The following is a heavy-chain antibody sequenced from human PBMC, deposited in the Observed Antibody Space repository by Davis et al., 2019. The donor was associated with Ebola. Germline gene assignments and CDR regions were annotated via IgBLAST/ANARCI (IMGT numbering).Heavy chain of an antibody. CDR2: INHSGST. CDR3: ARGSSSWLGSWYFDY. J-gene: IGHJ4*02. Sequence: PSETLSLTCAVYGGSFSGYYWSWIRQPPGKGLEWIGEINHSGSTNYNPSLKSRVTISVDTSKNQFSLKLSSVTAADTAVYYCARGSSSWLGSWYFDYWGQGTLVTVSS. D-gene: IGHD6-13*01. V-gene: IGHV4-34*01. CDR1: GGSFSGYY.